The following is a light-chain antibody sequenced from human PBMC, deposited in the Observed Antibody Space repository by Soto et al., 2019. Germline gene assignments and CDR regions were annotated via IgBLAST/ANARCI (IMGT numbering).Light chain of an antibody. J-gene: IGKJ1*01. CDR1: QSISIW. CDR2: KAS. CDR3: QHYNSYPPWT. V-gene: IGKV1-5*03. Sequence: DIQMTQSPSTLSASVGDRVTITCRASQSISIWLAWYQQEPGKAPKLLIYKASSLQSGVPSRFSGSGSGTEFTHSISSLQPDDFATYYCQHYNSYPPWTFGQGTKVDIK.